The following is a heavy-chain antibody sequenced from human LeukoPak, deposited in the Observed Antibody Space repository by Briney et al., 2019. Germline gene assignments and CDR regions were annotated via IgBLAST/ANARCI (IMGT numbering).Heavy chain of an antibody. V-gene: IGHV4-4*02. CDR3: ARWNSGYSS. CDR1: GGSISSSNW. D-gene: IGHD3-22*01. Sequence: SETLSLTCAVSGGSISSSNWWSWVRQPPGKGLEWIGEMYHSGSTNYNSSLGRRVTISIDKPKNQFSLKLSSVTAADTAVYYCARWNSGYSSWGQGTLVTVSS. J-gene: IGHJ5*02. CDR2: MYHSGST.